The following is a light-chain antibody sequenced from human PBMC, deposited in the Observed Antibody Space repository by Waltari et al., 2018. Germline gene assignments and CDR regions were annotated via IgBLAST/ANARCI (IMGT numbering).Light chain of an antibody. CDR1: QGIGSW. J-gene: IGKJ4*01. Sequence: IELTQSPSSVSASVGDRVTITCRGSQGIGSWLVWYQQKPGKAPQLLIYGASTLQSGVPSRFSGSGSETDFTLTISSLQPEDFATYYCQQSNNFPLTFGGGTRVEIK. CDR3: QQSNNFPLT. CDR2: GAS. V-gene: IGKV1D-12*01.